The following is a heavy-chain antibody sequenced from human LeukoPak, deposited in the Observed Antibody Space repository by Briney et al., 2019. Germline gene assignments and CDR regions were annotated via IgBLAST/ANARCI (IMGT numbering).Heavy chain of an antibody. CDR1: GFTFRNYV. CDR2: TSSDLNVK. V-gene: IGHV3-30-3*01. J-gene: IGHJ4*02. Sequence: QPGGSLRLSCAASGFTFRNYVIHWVRQAPGKGLEWAAVTSSDLNVKLYADSVKGRFTISRDNSRSTLYLQMNSLRPEDTAIYYCAREGYYGSGSPPSLYFDYWGQGTLVTVSS. CDR3: AREGYYGSGSPPSLYFDY. D-gene: IGHD3-10*01.